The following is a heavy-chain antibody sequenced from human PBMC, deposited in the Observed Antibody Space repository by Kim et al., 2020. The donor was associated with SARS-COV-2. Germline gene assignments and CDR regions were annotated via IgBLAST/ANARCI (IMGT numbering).Heavy chain of an antibody. CDR3: ARDRADASSGNWLDP. Sequence: SETLSLTFTVSGGSVSSGSYYWSWIRQSPGKGLEWIGCMSHSGRTDYTPSLKSRVTISADTSRNQFSLKLSSVTAADTAVYYCARDRADASSGNWLDPWG. CDR1: GGSVSSGSYY. V-gene: IGHV4-61*01. J-gene: IGHJ5*02. CDR2: MSHSGRT. D-gene: IGHD2-15*01.